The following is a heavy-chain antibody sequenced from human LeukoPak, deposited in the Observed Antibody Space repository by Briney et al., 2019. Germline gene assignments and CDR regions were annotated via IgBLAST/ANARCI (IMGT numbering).Heavy chain of an antibody. V-gene: IGHV4-4*07. CDR3: ARRAIWFGDKSFDY. Sequence: PSETLSLTCTVSGDSISSFYWSWIRQPAGKGLEWIGHIYTSGSTNYNPSLKSRVTISVDTSKNQFSLKLSSVTAADTAVYYCARRAIWFGDKSFDYWGQGTLVTVSS. D-gene: IGHD3-10*01. CDR1: GDSISSFY. J-gene: IGHJ4*02. CDR2: IYTSGST.